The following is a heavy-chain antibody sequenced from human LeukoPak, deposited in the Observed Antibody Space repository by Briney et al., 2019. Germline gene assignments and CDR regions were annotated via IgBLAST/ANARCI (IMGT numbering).Heavy chain of an antibody. CDR1: GGSFSGYY. Sequence: SETLSLTCAVYGGSFSGYYWSWIRQTPGKGLEWIGEINHSGSTNYNPSLKSRVTISVDTSKNQFSLKLSSVTAADTAVYYCARGRYNWNPHYMDVWGKGTTVTVSS. D-gene: IGHD1-20*01. CDR3: ARGRYNWNPHYMDV. V-gene: IGHV4-34*01. CDR2: INHSGST. J-gene: IGHJ6*03.